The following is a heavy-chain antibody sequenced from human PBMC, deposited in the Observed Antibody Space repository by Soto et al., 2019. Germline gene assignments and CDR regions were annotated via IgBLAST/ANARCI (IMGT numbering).Heavy chain of an antibody. J-gene: IGHJ4*02. Sequence: QVQLVQSGAEVKKPGSSVKVSCKASGGTFSSYAISWVRQAPGQGLEWMGGIIPIFGTANYAQKFQGRVTITAVKSTSTGFMGLSSLRAEDTAVYYCAREDRTVGATTPAYYLHYSGQGTLVTVSS. CDR3: AREDRTVGATTPAYYLHY. CDR1: GGTFSSYA. V-gene: IGHV1-69*06. D-gene: IGHD1-26*01. CDR2: IIPIFGTA.